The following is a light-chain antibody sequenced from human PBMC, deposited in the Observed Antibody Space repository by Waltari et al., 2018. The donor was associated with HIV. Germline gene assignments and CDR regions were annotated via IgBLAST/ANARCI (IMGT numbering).Light chain of an antibody. Sequence: EVVMTQSPAILSVSPGEGATLSCRASQSVRSNFAWYQQKPGKAPRLLIYAISTRATGIPARFSGGGSGTEFTLTISSLQSEDFAVYYCQQYNTWPLTFGGGTRVEIK. J-gene: IGKJ4*01. CDR3: QQYNTWPLT. V-gene: IGKV3-15*01. CDR1: QSVRSN. CDR2: AIS.